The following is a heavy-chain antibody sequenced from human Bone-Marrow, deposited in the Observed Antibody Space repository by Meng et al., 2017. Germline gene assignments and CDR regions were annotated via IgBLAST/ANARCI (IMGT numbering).Heavy chain of an antibody. CDR3: NVPIAVDYYYYGMNV. V-gene: IGHV3-49*04. D-gene: IGHD6-19*01. J-gene: IGHJ6*02. CDR2: IRSKASGGTT. Sequence: GESLKISCTASGFTFGDYAMDWVRQAPGKGLEWVGFIRSKASGGTTEYAAPVRGRFTISRDNSKSIAHLQMNSLKTEDTGVCYCNVPIAVDYYYYGMNVWGQGTTVTVSS. CDR1: GFTFGDYA.